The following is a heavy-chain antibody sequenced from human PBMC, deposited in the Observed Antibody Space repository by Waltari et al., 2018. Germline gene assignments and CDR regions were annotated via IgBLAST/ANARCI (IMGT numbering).Heavy chain of an antibody. V-gene: IGHV1-2*02. J-gene: IGHJ4*02. CDR1: GYTFTGYY. CDR2: INPNSGGT. CDR3: ARADKGEAGVDY. Sequence: QVQLVQSGAEVKKPGASVKVSCKASGYTFTGYYMHRVRLDPGQGLGRMGWINPNSGGTNNAQKFQGRVTMTRDTSIRTAYMELSRLRSDDTAVYYCARADKGEAGVDYWGQGTLVTVSS. D-gene: IGHD3-16*01.